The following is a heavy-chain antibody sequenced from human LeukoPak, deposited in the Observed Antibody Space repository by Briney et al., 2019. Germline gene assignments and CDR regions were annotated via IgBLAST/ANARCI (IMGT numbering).Heavy chain of an antibody. V-gene: IGHV2-5*02. CDR3: AHRNPQSMAYYFDY. CDR2: IYWDDDK. D-gene: IGHD2/OR15-2a*01. CDR1: GFSLSTSAVG. Sequence: SGPTPVTPTQTLTLTCTFSGFSLSTSAVGVGCIRQPPDTNLEWLALIYWDDDKRYSPSLKSMLTITKDTSKNQVVLAMSNMDPVDTATYYCAHRNPQSMAYYFDYWGQGTLVTVSS. J-gene: IGHJ4*02.